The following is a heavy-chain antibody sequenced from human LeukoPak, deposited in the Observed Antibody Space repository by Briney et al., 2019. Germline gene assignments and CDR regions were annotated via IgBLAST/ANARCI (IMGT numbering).Heavy chain of an antibody. CDR3: ARCLAAAGKARYYFDY. CDR1: GYTFTSYY. J-gene: IGHJ4*02. V-gene: IGHV1-46*01. D-gene: IGHD6-13*01. Sequence: GASVKVSCKASGYTFTSYYMHWVRQAPGQGLEWMGIINPSGNSTSYAQKFQGRVTMTRDTSTSTAYMELSSLRSEDTAVYYCARCLAAAGKARYYFDYWGQGTLVTVSS. CDR2: INPSGNST.